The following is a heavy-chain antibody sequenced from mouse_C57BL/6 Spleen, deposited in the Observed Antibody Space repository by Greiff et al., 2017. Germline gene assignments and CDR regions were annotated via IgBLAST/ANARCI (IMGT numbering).Heavy chain of an antibody. CDR3: ATAYYSNPFAY. V-gene: IGHV1-69*01. Sequence: QVQLKQPGAELVLPGASVKLSCKASGYTFTSYWMHWVKQRPGQGLEWIGELDPSDSYTNYNQKFKGKSTLTVDKSSSTAYLQLSSLTSEDSAVYYCATAYYSNPFAYWGQGTLVTVSA. CDR2: LDPSDSYT. CDR1: GYTFTSYW. J-gene: IGHJ3*01. D-gene: IGHD2-5*01.